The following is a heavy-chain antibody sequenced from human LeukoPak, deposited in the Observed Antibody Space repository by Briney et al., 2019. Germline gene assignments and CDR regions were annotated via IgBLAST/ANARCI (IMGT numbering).Heavy chain of an antibody. CDR1: GFTFGSYS. CDR2: ISSSSSSYI. J-gene: IGHJ4*02. Sequence: GGSLRLSCAASGFTFGSYSMNWVRQAPGKGLEWVSSISSSSSSYIYYADSVKGRFTISRDNAKNSLYLQMNSLRAEDTAVYYCTRGSYNYYDSATTLFDYWGQGTLVTVSS. D-gene: IGHD3-22*01. V-gene: IGHV3-21*01. CDR3: TRGSYNYYDSATTLFDY.